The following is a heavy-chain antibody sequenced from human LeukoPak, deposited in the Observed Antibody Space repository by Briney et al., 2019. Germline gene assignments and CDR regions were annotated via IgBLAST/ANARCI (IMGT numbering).Heavy chain of an antibody. CDR2: ISAYNGNT. Sequence: ASVKVSCKASGYTFTSYGISWVRQAPGQGLEWMGWISAYNGNTNYAQKLQGRVTMTTDTSTSTAYMELRSLRSDDTAVYYCARDWRVSEEIWGTIVVINYFDYWGQGTTVTVSS. CDR1: GYTFTSYG. CDR3: ARDWRVSEEIWGTIVVINYFDY. J-gene: IGHJ4*03. V-gene: IGHV1-18*01. D-gene: IGHD3-22*01.